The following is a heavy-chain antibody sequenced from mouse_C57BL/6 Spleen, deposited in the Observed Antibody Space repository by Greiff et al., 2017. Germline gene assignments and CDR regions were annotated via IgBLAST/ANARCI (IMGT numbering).Heavy chain of an antibody. Sequence: EVKLVESGGGLVQPGGSLSLSCAASGFTFTDYYMSWVRQPPGKALEWLGFIRNKANGYTTEYSASVKGRFTISRDNSQSILYLQMNALRAEDSATYYCAKGAQNYAMDYWGQGTSVTVSS. D-gene: IGHD3-2*02. V-gene: IGHV7-3*01. CDR1: GFTFTDYY. J-gene: IGHJ4*01. CDR3: AKGAQNYAMDY. CDR2: IRNKANGYTT.